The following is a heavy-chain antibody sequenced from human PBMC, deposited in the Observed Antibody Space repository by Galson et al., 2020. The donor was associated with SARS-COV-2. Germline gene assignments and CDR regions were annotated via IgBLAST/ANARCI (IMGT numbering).Heavy chain of an antibody. CDR3: ARNPYHFDSSAYPDY. V-gene: IGHV3-33*01. D-gene: IGHD3-22*01. J-gene: IGHJ4*02. CDR1: GFTFSSFG. CDR2: IWYDGSEK. Sequence: GGSLRLSCAASGFTFSSFGMHWVRQTPGKGLEWVAFIWYDGSEKYYADSVKGRFTISRDNSKNTLYLQMNSLRAEDTAMYYCARNPYHFDSSAYPDYWGQVTLVTVSS.